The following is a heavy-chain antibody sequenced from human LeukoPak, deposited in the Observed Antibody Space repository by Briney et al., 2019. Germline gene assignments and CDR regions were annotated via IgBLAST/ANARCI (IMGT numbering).Heavy chain of an antibody. Sequence: GGSLTLACAASGFTFSTYTMNWVRQAPGKGLEWVSSITSRSDIYYADSVRGRFTISRDNAKNSLYLQMNSLRAEDTAVYYCARDPAPEDNWGQGTLVTVSS. J-gene: IGHJ1*01. CDR3: ARDPAPEDN. CDR1: GFTFSTYT. CDR2: ITSRSDI. V-gene: IGHV3-21*01. D-gene: IGHD1-14*01.